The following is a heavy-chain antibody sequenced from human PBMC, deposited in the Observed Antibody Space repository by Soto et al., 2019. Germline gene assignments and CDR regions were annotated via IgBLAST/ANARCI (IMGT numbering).Heavy chain of an antibody. CDR1: GGTFSSYA. V-gene: IGHV1-69*13. J-gene: IGHJ6*02. CDR3: ARGGWGYSYGSASINYYGMDV. Sequence: SVTVSCEACGGTFSSYAITGVRQAPGQGLEWMGGIIPIFGTANYAQKFQGRVTITADESTSTAYMELSSLRSEDTAVYYCARGGWGYSYGSASINYYGMDVWGQGTTVTVSS. CDR2: IIPIFGTA. D-gene: IGHD5-18*01.